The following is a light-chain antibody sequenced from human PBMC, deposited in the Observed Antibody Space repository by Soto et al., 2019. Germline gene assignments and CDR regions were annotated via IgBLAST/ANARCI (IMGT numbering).Light chain of an antibody. Sequence: QLVLTQPPLVSGAPGQRVTISCTGNSSNLGAGYDVHWYQRLPGAAPKLVIFGNRNRPSGVPERFSGSKSGTSASLAITGLQAEDEADYYCQAYDYSLTASVFGGGTKLTVL. CDR1: SSNLGAGYD. J-gene: IGLJ3*02. CDR3: QAYDYSLTASV. CDR2: GNR. V-gene: IGLV1-40*01.